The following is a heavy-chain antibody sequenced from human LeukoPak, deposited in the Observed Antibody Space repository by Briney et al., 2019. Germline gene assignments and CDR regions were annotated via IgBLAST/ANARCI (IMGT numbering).Heavy chain of an antibody. CDR3: AREMGIAAAGTDAFDI. Sequence: PSETLSLTCTVSGGSISSYYWSWIRQPAGKGLEWIGRIYTSGSTNYNPSLKSRVTMSVDTSKNQFSLKLSSVTAADTAVYYCAREMGIAAAGTDAFDIWGQGTMVTVSS. CDR2: IYTSGST. V-gene: IGHV4-4*07. J-gene: IGHJ3*02. CDR1: GGSISSYY. D-gene: IGHD6-13*01.